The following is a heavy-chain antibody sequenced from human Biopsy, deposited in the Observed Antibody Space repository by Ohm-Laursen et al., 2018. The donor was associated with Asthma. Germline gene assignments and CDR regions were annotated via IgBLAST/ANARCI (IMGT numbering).Heavy chain of an antibody. CDR3: ARQSGQEYGDSIPFDS. J-gene: IGHJ3*01. CDR2: VSSDGHNK. Sequence: SLRLSCTASGFVFSQCGMHWVRQGPGKGLEWVALVSSDGHNKYYEDSVKGRSTISRDNSRNRLYLQINSLTVEDSAVYFCARQSGQEYGDSIPFDSWGQGTKVAVSS. D-gene: IGHD3-22*01. CDR1: GFVFSQCG. V-gene: IGHV3-30*03.